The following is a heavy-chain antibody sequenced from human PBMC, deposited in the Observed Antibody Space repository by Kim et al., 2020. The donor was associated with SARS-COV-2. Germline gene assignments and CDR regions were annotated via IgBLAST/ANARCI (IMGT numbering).Heavy chain of an antibody. D-gene: IGHD6-13*01. Sequence: SETLSLTCTVSGGSTSSYYWSWIRQPAGKGLEWIGRIHTSGSTKYNSSLKSRVTMSVDTSKNQFSLKLNSVTAADTAVYYCARGLYSSSSMPGYWGQGTLVTVSS. CDR2: IHTSGST. CDR3: ARGLYSSSSMPGY. J-gene: IGHJ4*02. V-gene: IGHV4-4*07. CDR1: GGSTSSYY.